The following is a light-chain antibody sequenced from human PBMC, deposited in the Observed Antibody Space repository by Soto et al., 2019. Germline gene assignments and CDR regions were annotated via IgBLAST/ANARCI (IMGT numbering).Light chain of an antibody. J-gene: IGKJ1*01. V-gene: IGKV3-15*01. CDR3: QRCSNCPRS. CDR1: QSVSSN. CDR2: GAS. Sequence: EIVMTQSPATLSVSPGERATLSCRASQSVSSNLAWYQQKPGQAPRLLIYGASTSATGIPARFSGSGSGTEFNRTISRLQSEDFAVYYCQRCSNCPRSFRQGTKLQI.